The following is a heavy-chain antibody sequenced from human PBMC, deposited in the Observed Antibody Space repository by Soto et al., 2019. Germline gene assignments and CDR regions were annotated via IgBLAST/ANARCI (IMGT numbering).Heavy chain of an antibody. D-gene: IGHD3-10*01. J-gene: IGHJ4*02. Sequence: PSETLSLTCAVYGGSFSGYYWSWIRQPPGKGLEWIGEINHSGSTNYNPSLKSRVTISVDTSKNQFSLKLSSVTAADTAVYYCARGRSNYGSGSYYSPGDYWGQGTLVTVSS. CDR2: INHSGST. V-gene: IGHV4-34*01. CDR1: GGSFSGYY. CDR3: ARGRSNYGSGSYYSPGDY.